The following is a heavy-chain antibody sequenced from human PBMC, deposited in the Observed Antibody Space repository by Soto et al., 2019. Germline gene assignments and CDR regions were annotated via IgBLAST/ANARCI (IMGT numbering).Heavy chain of an antibody. J-gene: IGHJ4*02. V-gene: IGHV3-33*01. CDR3: ARDSRIAARTGGFDX. D-gene: IGHD6-6*01. CDR1: GFTFSSYG. Sequence: PGGSLRLSCAASGFTFSSYGMHWVRQAPGKGLEWVEVIWYDGSNKYYADSVKVRFTISRDNSKNTLYLQMNSLRAEDTAVYYCARDSRIAARTGGFDXWGQGTPVTVSX. CDR2: IWYDGSNK.